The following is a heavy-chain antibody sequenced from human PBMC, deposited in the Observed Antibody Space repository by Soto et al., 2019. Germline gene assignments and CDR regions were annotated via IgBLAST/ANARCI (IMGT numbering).Heavy chain of an antibody. CDR3: ARSPGGQQLAQLDY. J-gene: IGHJ4*02. V-gene: IGHV4-4*02. CDR2: SYHSGST. D-gene: IGHD6-13*01. CDR1: GRSITSSNL. Sequence: SETLSLTCAVSGRSITSSNLCRWDRQPPGKGLEWIGESYHSGSTNYNPSLKSRVTISGDKSKNQFSLKLSSVTAADTAVYYCARSPGGQQLAQLDYWGQGTLVTVS.